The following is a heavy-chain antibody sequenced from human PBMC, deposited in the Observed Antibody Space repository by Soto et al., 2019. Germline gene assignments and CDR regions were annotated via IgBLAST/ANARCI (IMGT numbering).Heavy chain of an antibody. CDR2: INSDGSTT. D-gene: IGHD3-10*01. Sequence: LRLSCAASGFTFSNYWIHWVRQAPGKGLMWVSRINSDGSTTNYADSVKGRFTISRDNAKNTLYLQMNSLRAEDTALYYCARGVRGHYGKDVWGQGTTVTVSS. CDR3: ARGVRGHYGKDV. CDR1: GFTFSNYW. J-gene: IGHJ6*02. V-gene: IGHV3-74*01.